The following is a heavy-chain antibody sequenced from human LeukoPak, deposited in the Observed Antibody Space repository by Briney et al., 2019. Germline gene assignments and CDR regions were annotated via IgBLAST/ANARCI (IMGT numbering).Heavy chain of an antibody. D-gene: IGHD6-13*01. CDR2: IKGDESAK. Sequence: GGSLRLSCAASGFTFSSYWMTWIRQAPGKGLEWVANIKGDESAKYYVDSVKGRFTISRDNAYNSLYLQMNSLRAEDTAVYYCARDRIAAAGTDYDHWGQGALVTVSS. CDR1: GFTFSSYW. CDR3: ARDRIAAAGTDYDH. J-gene: IGHJ4*02. V-gene: IGHV3-7*01.